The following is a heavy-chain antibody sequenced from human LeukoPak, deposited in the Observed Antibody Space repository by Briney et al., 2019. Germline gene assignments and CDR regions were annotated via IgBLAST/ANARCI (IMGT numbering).Heavy chain of an antibody. V-gene: IGHV1-18*01. D-gene: IGHD3-10*01. Sequence: ASVKVSCKASGYTFTSYGISWVRQAPGQGLEWMGWISAYNGNTNYAQKLQGRVSMTTDTSTSTVYMELRSLRSDDTAVYYCARTMVTAGHSYFDYWGQGTLVTVSP. CDR1: GYTFTSYG. CDR2: ISAYNGNT. CDR3: ARTMVTAGHSYFDY. J-gene: IGHJ4*02.